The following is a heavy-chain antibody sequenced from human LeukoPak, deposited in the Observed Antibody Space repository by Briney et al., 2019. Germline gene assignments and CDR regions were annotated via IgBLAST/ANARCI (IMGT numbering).Heavy chain of an antibody. V-gene: IGHV1-18*01. CDR3: ARDPDFWSGYFTYYYYYYMDV. D-gene: IGHD3-3*01. Sequence: ASVKVSCKASGGTFSSYAISWVRQAPGQGLEWMGWISAYNGNTNYAQKLQGRVTMTTDTSTSTAYMELRSLRSDDTAVYYCARDPDFWSGYFTYYYYYYMDVWGKGTTVTVSS. CDR2: ISAYNGNT. J-gene: IGHJ6*03. CDR1: GGTFSSYA.